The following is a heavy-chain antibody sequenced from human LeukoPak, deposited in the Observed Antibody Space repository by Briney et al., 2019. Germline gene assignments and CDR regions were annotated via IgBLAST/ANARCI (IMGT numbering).Heavy chain of an antibody. CDR2: IQYSGST. CDR3: ARQGLDDFSGSGGNNYYYYGLDV. J-gene: IGHJ6*02. V-gene: IGHV4-59*08. CDR1: GGSISTYY. D-gene: IGHD3/OR15-3a*01. Sequence: LETLSLTCTVSGGSISTYYWSWIRQPPGKELDWIGYIQYSGSTSYNPSLKSRLTMSLDTSKKQFSLKRSSVTAADTAVYYCARQGLDDFSGSGGNNYYYYGLDVWGQGTTVTVSS.